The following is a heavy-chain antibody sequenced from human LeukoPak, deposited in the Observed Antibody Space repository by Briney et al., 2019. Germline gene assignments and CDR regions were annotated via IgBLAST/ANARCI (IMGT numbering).Heavy chain of an antibody. Sequence: GASVKVSCKASGYTFTSYHMHWVRQAPGQGLEWMGIINPSGGSTSYAQKFQGRVTMTRDTSTSTVYMELSSLRSEDTAVYYCARDNVLRFLEWLSTYYYYGMDVWGQGTTVTVSS. CDR2: INPSGGST. J-gene: IGHJ6*02. CDR1: GYTFTSYH. CDR3: ARDNVLRFLEWLSTYYYYGMDV. D-gene: IGHD3-3*01. V-gene: IGHV1-46*01.